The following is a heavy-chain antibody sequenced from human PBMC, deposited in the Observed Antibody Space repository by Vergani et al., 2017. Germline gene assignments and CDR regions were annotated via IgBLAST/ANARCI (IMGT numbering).Heavy chain of an antibody. CDR1: GFTFSSYD. J-gene: IGHJ3*02. D-gene: IGHD3-3*01. CDR2: IWYDGSNK. CDR3: ARDLSRITIVGGYPGGAFDI. V-gene: IGHV3-33*01. Sequence: QVQLVESGGGVVQPGRSLRLSCAASGFTFSSYDMHWVRQAPGKGLEWVAVIWYDGSNKYYADSVKGRFTISRDNSKNTLYLKMNSLRAEDTAVYYCARDLSRITIVGGYPGGAFDIWGQGTMVTVSS.